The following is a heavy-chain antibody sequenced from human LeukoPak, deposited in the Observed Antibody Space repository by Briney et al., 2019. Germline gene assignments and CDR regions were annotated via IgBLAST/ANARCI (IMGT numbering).Heavy chain of an antibody. CDR3: AGYGSGSYHKAFDY. CDR1: GGSFSGYY. V-gene: IGHV4-34*01. D-gene: IGHD3-10*01. Sequence: PSETLSLTCAVYGGSFSGYYWSWIRQHPGKGLEWIGEINHSGSTNYNPSLKSRVTISVDTSKNQFSLKLSSVTAADTAVYYCAGYGSGSYHKAFDYWGQGTLVTVSS. CDR2: INHSGST. J-gene: IGHJ4*02.